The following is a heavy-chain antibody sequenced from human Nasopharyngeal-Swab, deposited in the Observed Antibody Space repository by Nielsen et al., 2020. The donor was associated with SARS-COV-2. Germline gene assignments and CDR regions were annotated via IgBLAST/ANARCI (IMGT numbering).Heavy chain of an antibody. J-gene: IGHJ5*02. CDR1: GFTFSSFW. D-gene: IGHD5-12*01. V-gene: IGHV3-74*01. CDR2: IDTDGSVT. Sequence: GESLKISCAASGFTFSSFWMHWVRQAPGEGLVWVLRIDTDGSVTNYAVSVKGRFTISRDNAKNTLYLQRNSLRAEDTAVYYCGRDLGGYGGSWGQGALVIVSP. CDR3: GRDLGGYGGS.